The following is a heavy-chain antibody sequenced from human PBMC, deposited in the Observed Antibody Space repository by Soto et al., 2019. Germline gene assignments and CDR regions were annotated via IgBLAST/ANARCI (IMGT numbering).Heavy chain of an antibody. D-gene: IGHD2-15*01. CDR1: GGTFSSYT. J-gene: IGHJ4*02. V-gene: IGHV1-69*16. CDR2: IVPILATT. Sequence: QVQLVQSGAEVKKPGSSVKVSCKASGGTFSSYTITWVRQAPGQGLEWMGGIVPILATTNYAQKFQGRVTITADESTSTSSMELSNLRSGDTAVYYCARPRYCTGGRCYNNLDYWGQGTLVTVSS. CDR3: ARPRYCTGGRCYNNLDY.